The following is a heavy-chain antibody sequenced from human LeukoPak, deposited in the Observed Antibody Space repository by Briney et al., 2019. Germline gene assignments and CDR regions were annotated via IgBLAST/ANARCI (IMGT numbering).Heavy chain of an antibody. V-gene: IGHV3-30-3*01. CDR1: GFTFSSYA. J-gene: IGHJ6*02. CDR3: ARDRHGMAV. Sequence: PGGSLRLSCAASGFTFSSYAMHWVRQAPGKGLEWVAVISYDGSNKYYADSVKGRFTISRDNSKNTLYLQMNSLRAEDTAVYYCARDRHGMAVWGQGTTVVVSS. CDR2: ISYDGSNK.